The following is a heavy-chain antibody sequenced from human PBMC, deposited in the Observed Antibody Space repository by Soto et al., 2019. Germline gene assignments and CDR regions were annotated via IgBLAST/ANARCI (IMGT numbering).Heavy chain of an antibody. J-gene: IGHJ6*02. V-gene: IGHV3-48*01. CDR2: IAGGGVPT. CDR3: AKDSNTAMVYYYYGMDV. Sequence: PGGSLRLSCAASGFIFRDYSMNWVRQTPGKGLEWIAHIAGGGVPTYYADSVKGRFTISRDRGKNFLYLQMNGLRAEDTAVYYCAKDSNTAMVYYYYGMDVWGQGTTVTVSS. D-gene: IGHD5-18*01. CDR1: GFIFRDYS.